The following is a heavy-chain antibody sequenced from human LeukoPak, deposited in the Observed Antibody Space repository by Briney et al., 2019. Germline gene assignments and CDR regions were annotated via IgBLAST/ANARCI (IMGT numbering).Heavy chain of an antibody. J-gene: IGHJ4*02. V-gene: IGHV3-53*01. D-gene: IGHD3-22*01. CDR1: GFTVRSNY. CDR3: ARGEDYDRSGYYYVNDY. Sequence: GGSLRLSCAAPGFTVRSNYMSWVRQAPGKGLEWVSVIYSGGSTYYADSVKGRFTISRDNSKNTLYLQMNSLRVEDTAVYYCARGEDYDRSGYYYVNDYWGQGTLVTVSS. CDR2: IYSGGST.